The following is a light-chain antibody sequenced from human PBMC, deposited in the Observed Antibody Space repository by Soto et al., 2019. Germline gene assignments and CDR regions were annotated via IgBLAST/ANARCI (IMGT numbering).Light chain of an antibody. J-gene: IGLJ1*01. CDR1: SSDVGGYNY. V-gene: IGLV2-14*01. CDR2: EVS. CDR3: SSYTSSHYV. Sequence: QSALTQPASVSGSPGQSITISCTGTSSDVGGYNYVSWYQQHPGKAPKLMIYEVSNRPSGVSNRFSGSKSGNTASLTISGLQAEDEADYCCSSYTSSHYVFGTGTKVTVL.